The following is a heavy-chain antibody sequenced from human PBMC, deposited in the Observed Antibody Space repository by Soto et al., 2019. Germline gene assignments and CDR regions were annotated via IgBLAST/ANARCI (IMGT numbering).Heavy chain of an antibody. J-gene: IGHJ4*02. Sequence: PSETLSLTCTVSGASVSTGSYYWSWIRQPPGKGLEWIVYIYYSGTTSYNPSLKSRVTISVDTSKNQFSLKLSSVTAADSAVYYCARASKFYVAPDYWGQGTLVTVSS. CDR1: GASVSTGSYY. CDR3: ARASKFYVAPDY. V-gene: IGHV4-61*01. D-gene: IGHD2-15*01. CDR2: IYYSGTT.